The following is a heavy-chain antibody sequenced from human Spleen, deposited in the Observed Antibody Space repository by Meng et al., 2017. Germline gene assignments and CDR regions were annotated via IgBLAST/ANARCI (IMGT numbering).Heavy chain of an antibody. CDR3: ARDAQQWMVRGWFDP. CDR1: EFVLSNYW. CDR2: ISTDGSST. J-gene: IGHJ5*02. D-gene: IGHD6-19*01. Sequence: GGSLRLSCAASEFVLSNYWMHWVRQAPGKGLVWVSRISTDGSSTSYADSVKGRFTISRDNAKNTLYLQMNSLRAEDTAVYYCARDAQQWMVRGWFDPWGQGTLVTVSS. V-gene: IGHV3-74*01.